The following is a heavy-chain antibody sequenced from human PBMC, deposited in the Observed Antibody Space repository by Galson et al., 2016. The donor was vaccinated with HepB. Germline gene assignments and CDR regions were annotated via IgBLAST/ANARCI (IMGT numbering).Heavy chain of an antibody. CDR3: ARPGNYYNSGGSLDV. CDR1: GYRFSHYW. Sequence: QSGAEVKKPGESLRISCKASGYRFSHYWITWVRQMPGKGLEWMGRIDPDDSYTNYSPSFQGHVTFSADKSINTAYLQWSSLKASDTAIYFCARPGNYYNSGGSLDVWGQGITVIVSS. D-gene: IGHD3-10*01. V-gene: IGHV5-10-1*01. CDR2: IDPDDSYT. J-gene: IGHJ6*02.